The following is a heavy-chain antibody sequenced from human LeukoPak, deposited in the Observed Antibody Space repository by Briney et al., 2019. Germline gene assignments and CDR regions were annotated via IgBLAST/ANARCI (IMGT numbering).Heavy chain of an antibody. CDR1: GYTFTSYY. J-gene: IGHJ3*02. CDR3: ARDPPFHCDSSGSLDAFDI. D-gene: IGHD3-22*01. Sequence: GASVKVSCKASGYTFTSYYMHWVRQAPGQGLEWMGIINPSGGSTSYAQKFQGRVTMTRDTSTSTVYMELSSLRSEDTAVYYCARDPPFHCDSSGSLDAFDIWGQGTMVTVSS. V-gene: IGHV1-46*01. CDR2: INPSGGST.